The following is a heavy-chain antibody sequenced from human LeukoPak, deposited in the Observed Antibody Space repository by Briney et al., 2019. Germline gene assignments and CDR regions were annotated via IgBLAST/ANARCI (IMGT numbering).Heavy chain of an antibody. D-gene: IGHD7-27*01. CDR2: ISYDGSNK. V-gene: IGHV3-30-3*01. CDR3: ARNPPLTGDFDF. J-gene: IGHJ4*02. Sequence: GGSLRLSCAASGFTFSSYATHWVRQAPGKGLEWVAVISYDGSNKYYADSVKGRFTISRDNSKSTLYLQMNSLRAEDTAVYYCARNPPLTGDFDFWGPGTMVTVSS. CDR1: GFTFSSYA.